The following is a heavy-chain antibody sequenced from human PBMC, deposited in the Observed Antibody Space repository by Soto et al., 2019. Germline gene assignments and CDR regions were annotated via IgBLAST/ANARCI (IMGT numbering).Heavy chain of an antibody. CDR1: GFTFSNYW. CDR3: ARLPVTAFTSIDY. Sequence: EVQLVESGGGLVQPGGSLRLSCAASGFTFSNYWMHWVRQAPGKGLVWVPRINSDGNIKDYADSVKGRFTISRDNARNRLYWQVNSLTDEYTAIYYCARLPVTAFTSIDYWGQGTLVSVSS. V-gene: IGHV3-74*01. D-gene: IGHD2-21*02. J-gene: IGHJ4*02. CDR2: INSDGNIK.